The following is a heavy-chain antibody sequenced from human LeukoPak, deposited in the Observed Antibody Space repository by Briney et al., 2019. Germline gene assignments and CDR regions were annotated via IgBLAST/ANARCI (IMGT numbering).Heavy chain of an antibody. D-gene: IGHD2-21*01. CDR2: ITSSGRST. J-gene: IGHJ4*02. Sequence: GGSLRLSCTASGFSFSDHYMTWMRQAPGKGLEWISYITSSGRSTDHADSVKGRFIISRDNAMNSLFLQMSSLRVDDTAVYYCTRDPDYGDPDWGQGTLVTVSS. CDR3: TRDPDYGDPD. CDR1: GFSFSDHY. V-gene: IGHV3-11*01.